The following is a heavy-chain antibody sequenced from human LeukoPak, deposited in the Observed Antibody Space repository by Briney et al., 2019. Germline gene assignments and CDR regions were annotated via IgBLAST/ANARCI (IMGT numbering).Heavy chain of an antibody. D-gene: IGHD2-21*02. CDR3: ARGPGVVTAMDY. CDR2: MSPNSGNT. CDR1: GYTFTSYD. V-gene: IGHV1-8*01. J-gene: IGHJ4*02. Sequence: ASVKVSCKASGYTFTSYDFNWVRQATGQRPEWMGWMSPNSGNTGYAQKFQGRVTMTRNTSISTAYMELSSLRSEDTAVYYCARGPGVVTAMDYWGQGTLVTVSS.